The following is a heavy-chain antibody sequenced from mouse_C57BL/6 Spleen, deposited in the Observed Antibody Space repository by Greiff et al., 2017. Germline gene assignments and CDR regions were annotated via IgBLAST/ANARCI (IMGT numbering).Heavy chain of an antibody. CDR2: IYPGSGST. J-gene: IGHJ2*01. CDR1: GYTFTSYW. Sequence: VQLQESGAELVKPGASVKMSCKASGYTFTSYWITWVKQRPGQGLEWIGDIYPGSGSTNYNEKFKSKATLTVDTSSRTAYMQLSSLTSEDSAVYYCARYDAYFDYWGQGTTLTVSS. CDR3: ARYDAYFDY. D-gene: IGHD2-3*01. V-gene: IGHV1-55*01.